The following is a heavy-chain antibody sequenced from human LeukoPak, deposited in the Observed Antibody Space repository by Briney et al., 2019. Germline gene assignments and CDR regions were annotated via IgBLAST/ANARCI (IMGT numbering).Heavy chain of an antibody. CDR2: ISAYNGNT. J-gene: IGHJ4*02. CDR1: GYTFTSYG. CDR3: ARDGVTYYYDSSGRPDY. Sequence: ASVKVSCKASGYTFTSYGISWVRQAPGQGLEWMGWISAYNGNTNYAQKLQGRVTMTTDTSTSRAYMELRSLRSDDTAVYYCARDGVTYYYDSSGRPDYWGQGTLVTVSS. V-gene: IGHV1-18*01. D-gene: IGHD3-22*01.